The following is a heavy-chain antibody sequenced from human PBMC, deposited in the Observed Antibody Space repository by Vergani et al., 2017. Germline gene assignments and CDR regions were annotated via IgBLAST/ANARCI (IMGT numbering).Heavy chain of an antibody. CDR2: INWNGGST. D-gene: IGHD6-19*01. Sequence: EVQLVESGGGVVRPGGSLRLLCAASGFTFDDYGMSWVRQAPGKGREGVSGINWNGGSTDYADSVKGRFTILRDNAKHSLYLQMNSLRAEDTALYHCARVIEGEQWLVTPDYWGQGTLVTVSS. J-gene: IGHJ4*02. V-gene: IGHV3-20*01. CDR1: GFTFDDYG. CDR3: ARVIEGEQWLVTPDY.